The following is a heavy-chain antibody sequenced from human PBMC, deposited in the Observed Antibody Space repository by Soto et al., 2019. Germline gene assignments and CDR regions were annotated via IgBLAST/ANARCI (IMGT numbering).Heavy chain of an antibody. CDR3: TTVFWVGSYYDSSGYYPVNAFDI. J-gene: IGHJ3*02. CDR2: IKSKTDGGTT. V-gene: IGHV3-15*07. D-gene: IGHD3-22*01. CDR1: GFTFSNAW. Sequence: PGGSLRLSCAASGFTFSNAWMNWVRQAPGKGLEWVGRIKSKTDGGTTDYTAPVKGKFTISRDDSKKTQYLQMNSLKTDDTSVYYCTTVFWVGSYYDSSGYYPVNAFDIWGQGTMVTVSS.